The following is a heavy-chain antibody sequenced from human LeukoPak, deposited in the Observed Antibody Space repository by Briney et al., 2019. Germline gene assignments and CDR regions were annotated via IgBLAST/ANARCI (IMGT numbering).Heavy chain of an antibody. V-gene: IGHV3-48*01. Sequence: LSGGSLRLSCAASGFTFSSYSMNWVRQAPGKGLEWVSYISSSSSTIYYADSVKGRFTISRDNAKNSLYLQMNSLRAEDAAAYYCAREFSRDSSGYYAYWGQGTLVTVSS. CDR3: AREFSRDSSGYYAY. CDR2: ISSSSSTI. CDR1: GFTFSSYS. J-gene: IGHJ4*02. D-gene: IGHD3-22*01.